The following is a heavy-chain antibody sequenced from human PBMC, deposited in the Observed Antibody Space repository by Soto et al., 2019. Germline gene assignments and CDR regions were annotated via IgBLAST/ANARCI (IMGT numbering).Heavy chain of an antibody. J-gene: IGHJ6*02. CDR1: GGTFSSYA. CDR2: IIPIFGTA. Sequence: QVQLVQSGAEVKKPGSSVKVSCKASGGTFSSYAISWVRQAPGQGLEWMGGIIPIFGTANYAQKFQGRVTITADESTSTAYMELSSLRSEDTAVYYCARERLTGTTTFYYYYGMDVWGQGTTVTVS. D-gene: IGHD1-7*01. CDR3: ARERLTGTTTFYYYYGMDV. V-gene: IGHV1-69*01.